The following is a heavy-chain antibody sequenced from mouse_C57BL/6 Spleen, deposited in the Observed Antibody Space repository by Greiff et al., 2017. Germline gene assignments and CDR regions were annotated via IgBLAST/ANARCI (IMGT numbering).Heavy chain of an antibody. Sequence: DVHLVASGGGLVKPGGSLKLSCAASGFTFSSYTMSWVRQTPGKRLEWVATISGGGGNTYYPDSVKGRFTISRDNAKNTLYLQMSSLRSEDTALYYCARQIYYYYGFDYWGQGTTLTVSS. D-gene: IGHD2-4*01. V-gene: IGHV5-9*01. J-gene: IGHJ2*01. CDR2: ISGGGGNT. CDR3: ARQIYYYYGFDY. CDR1: GFTFSSYT.